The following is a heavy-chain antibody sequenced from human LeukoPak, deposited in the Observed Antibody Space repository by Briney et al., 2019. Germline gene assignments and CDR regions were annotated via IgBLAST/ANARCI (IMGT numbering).Heavy chain of an antibody. V-gene: IGHV4-34*01. Sequence: SETLSLTCAVYGGSFSNYYWSWIRQPPGKGLEWIGEIDHSGSTNYNPSLKSRLTISVDTSKKRFSLKLSSVTAADTAVYYCARAPVRVAAVGKYFDYWGQGTLVTVSS. CDR2: IDHSGST. CDR1: GGSFSNYY. J-gene: IGHJ4*02. D-gene: IGHD6-13*01. CDR3: ARAPVRVAAVGKYFDY.